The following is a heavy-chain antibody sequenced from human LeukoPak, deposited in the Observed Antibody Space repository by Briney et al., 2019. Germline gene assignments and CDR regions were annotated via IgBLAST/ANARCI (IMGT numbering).Heavy chain of an antibody. D-gene: IGHD3-22*01. CDR2: ISAYNGNT. Sequence: GGTLRLSCAASGFTFTSYGISWVRQAPGQGLEWMGWISAYNGNTNYAQKLQGRVTMTTDTSTSTAYMELRSLRSDDTAVYYCARARTMYYYDSSVDWGQGTLVTVSS. J-gene: IGHJ4*02. CDR3: ARARTMYYYDSSVD. V-gene: IGHV1-18*01. CDR1: GFTFTSYG.